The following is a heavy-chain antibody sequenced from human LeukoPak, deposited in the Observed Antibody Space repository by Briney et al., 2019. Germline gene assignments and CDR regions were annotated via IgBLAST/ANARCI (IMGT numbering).Heavy chain of an antibody. CDR2: INHSGST. CDR3: ARHRGQQLVLTKEPFDY. D-gene: IGHD6-13*01. J-gene: IGHJ4*02. Sequence: SETLSLTCAVYGGSFSGYYCSWIRQHPGKGLECIGEINHSGSTNYNPSLKSRVTISVDTSKNQFSLKLSSVTAADTAVYYCARHRGQQLVLTKEPFDYWGQGTLVTVSS. V-gene: IGHV4-34*01. CDR1: GGSFSGYY.